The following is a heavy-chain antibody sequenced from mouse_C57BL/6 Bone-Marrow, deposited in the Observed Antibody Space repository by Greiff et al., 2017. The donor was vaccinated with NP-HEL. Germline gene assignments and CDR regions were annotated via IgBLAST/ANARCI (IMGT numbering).Heavy chain of an antibody. CDR2: ISDGGSYT. D-gene: IGHD1-1*01. CDR3: ARGTYYYGSYFDY. Sequence: EVHLVESGGGLVKPGGSLKLSCAASGFTFSSYAMSWVRQTPEQRLEWVATISDGGSYTYYPDNVKGRFTISRDNAKNNLYLQMSHLKSEDAAMYYCARGTYYYGSYFDYWGQGTTLTVSS. V-gene: IGHV5-4*01. J-gene: IGHJ2*01. CDR1: GFTFSSYA.